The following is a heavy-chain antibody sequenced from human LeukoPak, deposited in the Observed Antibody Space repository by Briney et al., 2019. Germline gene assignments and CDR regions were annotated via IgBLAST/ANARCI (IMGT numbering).Heavy chain of an antibody. J-gene: IGHJ4*02. V-gene: IGHV3-53*04. D-gene: IGHD5-18*01. CDR2: IYSGGST. CDR3: ARAANVDTAMGTTYYFDY. Sequence: GGSLRLSCAASGFTVSSNYMSWVRQAPGKGLEWVSVIYSGGSTYYADSVKGRFTISRHNSKNTLYLQMNSLRAEDTAVYYCARAANVDTAMGTTYYFDYWGQGTLVTVS. CDR1: GFTVSSNY.